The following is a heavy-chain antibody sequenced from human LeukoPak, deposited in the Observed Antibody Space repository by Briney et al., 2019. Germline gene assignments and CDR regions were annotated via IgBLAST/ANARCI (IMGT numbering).Heavy chain of an antibody. CDR3: ARGRGLGVITPYSDS. Sequence: PSETLSLTCTVSGGSTSSDHWSWIRQPPEKGLEWSGCISYRGSTNYNPSLKSRVTISIDTSKKHFSLKLTSVTAADTGVYYCARGRGLGVITPYSDSWGPGTLVTVST. V-gene: IGHV4-59*08. D-gene: IGHD3-16*02. J-gene: IGHJ4*02. CDR2: ISYRGST. CDR1: GGSTSSDH.